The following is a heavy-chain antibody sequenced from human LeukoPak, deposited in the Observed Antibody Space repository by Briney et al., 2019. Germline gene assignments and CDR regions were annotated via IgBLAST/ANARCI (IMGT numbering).Heavy chain of an antibody. CDR1: GYTFTGYY. CDR2: INPNSGGT. Sequence: GASVKVSCKASGYTFTGYYMHWVRQAPGQGLGWMGWINPNSGGTNYARKFQGRVTMTRDTSISTAYMELSRLRSDDTAVYYCAREKKYCSSTSCYQTPYNWFDPWGQGTLVTVSS. D-gene: IGHD2-2*01. J-gene: IGHJ5*02. CDR3: AREKKYCSSTSCYQTPYNWFDP. V-gene: IGHV1-2*02.